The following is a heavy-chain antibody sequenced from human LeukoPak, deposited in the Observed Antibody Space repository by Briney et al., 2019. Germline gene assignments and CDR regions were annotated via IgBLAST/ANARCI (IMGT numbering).Heavy chain of an antibody. CDR1: GFTFSSYS. J-gene: IGHJ4*02. Sequence: AGGSLRLSCAASGFTFSSYSMNWVRQAPGKGLEWVSSISSSSSYICYADSVKGRFTISRDNAKNSLYLQMNSLRAEDTAVYYCARVLISYDSSGYYYVGSLDYWGQGTLVTVSS. D-gene: IGHD3-22*01. CDR2: ISSSSSYI. V-gene: IGHV3-21*01. CDR3: ARVLISYDSSGYYYVGSLDY.